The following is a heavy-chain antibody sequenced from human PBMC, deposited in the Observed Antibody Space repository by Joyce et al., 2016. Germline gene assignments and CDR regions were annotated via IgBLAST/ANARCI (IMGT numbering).Heavy chain of an antibody. V-gene: IGHV3-43*01. CDR1: GFTFDDYA. Sequence: EVQLVESGGAVVQPGGSLRLSCVASGFTFDDYALNWVRQAPGKGLEWVSLITWDGDRTYYSDSVRGRFTISRDNRKNSLYLQMYSLTTEDTALYFCAKDFLRGDRGAFDIWGQGTMVTVSS. CDR3: AKDFLRGDRGAFDI. D-gene: IGHD7-27*01. CDR2: ITWDGDRT. J-gene: IGHJ3*02.